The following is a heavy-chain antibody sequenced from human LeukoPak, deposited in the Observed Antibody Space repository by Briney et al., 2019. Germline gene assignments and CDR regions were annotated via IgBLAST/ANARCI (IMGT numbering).Heavy chain of an antibody. V-gene: IGHV3-23*01. D-gene: IGHD5-18*01. CDR1: GFTFSSYG. Sequence: GGSLRLSCAASGFTFSSYGMSWVRQAPGKGLEWVSAISGSGGSTYYADSVKGWFTISRDNSKNTLYLQMNSLRADDTAVYYCARDSRSIQFDYWGQGTLVTVSS. CDR3: ARDSRSIQFDY. CDR2: ISGSGGST. J-gene: IGHJ4*02.